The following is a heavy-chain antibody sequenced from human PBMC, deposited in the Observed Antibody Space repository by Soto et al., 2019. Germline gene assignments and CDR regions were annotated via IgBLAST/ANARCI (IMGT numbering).Heavy chain of an antibody. CDR2: IYPGDSDT. Sequence: GESMKISCKGSGYRFTSYWIGWVRQLTGKGLEWMGIIYPGDSDTRYSPSFQGQVTISADKSISTAYLQWSSLKASDTAMYYCARQLPGPGIKEAFDPWGQGTLVTVSS. CDR1: GYRFTSYW. CDR3: ARQLPGPGIKEAFDP. V-gene: IGHV5-51*01. J-gene: IGHJ5*02. D-gene: IGHD1-20*01.